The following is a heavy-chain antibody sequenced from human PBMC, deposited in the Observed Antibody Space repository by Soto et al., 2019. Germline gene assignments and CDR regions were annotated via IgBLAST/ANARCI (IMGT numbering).Heavy chain of an antibody. CDR3: ASSIAAAGIAHGTFDY. CDR1: GGSISSGGYY. V-gene: IGHV4-31*03. J-gene: IGHJ4*02. D-gene: IGHD6-13*01. Sequence: QVQLQESGPGLVKPSQTLSLTCTVSGGSISSGGYYWSWIRQHPGKGLGWIGYIYYSGSTYYNPSLKSRVTISVDTSKNQFSLKLSSVTAADTAVYYCASSIAAAGIAHGTFDYWGQGTLVTVSS. CDR2: IYYSGST.